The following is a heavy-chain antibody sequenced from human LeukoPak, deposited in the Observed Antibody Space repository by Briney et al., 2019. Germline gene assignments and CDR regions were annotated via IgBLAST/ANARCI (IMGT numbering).Heavy chain of an antibody. D-gene: IGHD1-1*01. J-gene: IGHJ3*01. V-gene: IGHV1-2*02. CDR2: INPNGGAT. Sequence: ASVKVSCKASGYTFTSYGISWVRQAPGQGLEWMGWINPNGGATRFAQKFQGRVTMTRDTSITTAYMDLTSLRSDDTAVYYCSRDRADGSMNAFDVWGQGTLVTVSS. CDR1: GYTFTSYG. CDR3: SRDRADGSMNAFDV.